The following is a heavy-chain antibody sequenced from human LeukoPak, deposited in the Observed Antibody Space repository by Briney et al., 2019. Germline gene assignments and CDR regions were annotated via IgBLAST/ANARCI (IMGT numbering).Heavy chain of an antibody. D-gene: IGHD4-23*01. J-gene: IGHJ4*02. CDR3: AGVAGGNLNSFDY. CDR1: GGSISNYY. V-gene: IGHV4-59*01. Sequence: SETLSLTCTVSGGSISNYYWSWIRQPPGKGLEWIGYTYYSGSTNYNPSLKSRVTISVDTSKNQFSLKLSSVTAADTAVYYCAGVAGGNLNSFDYWGQGTLVTVSS. CDR2: TYYSGST.